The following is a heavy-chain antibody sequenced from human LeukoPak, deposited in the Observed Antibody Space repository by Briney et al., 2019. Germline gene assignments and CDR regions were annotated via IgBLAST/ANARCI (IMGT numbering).Heavy chain of an antibody. CDR1: GYMFIDYY. Sequence: ASVKVSCTASGYMFIDYYMHWVRQAPGQGLECMGWINPNSGGTDYVQKFQGRVTMTRDTSISTAYMELNRLTSDDTAVYYCARRYCADTLCYFFDYWGQGTQVTVSS. CDR2: INPNSGGT. CDR3: ARRYCADTLCYFFDY. D-gene: IGHD2-8*01. V-gene: IGHV1-2*02. J-gene: IGHJ4*02.